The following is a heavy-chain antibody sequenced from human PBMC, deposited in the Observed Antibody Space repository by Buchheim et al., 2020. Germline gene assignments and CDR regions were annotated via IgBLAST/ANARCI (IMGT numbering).Heavy chain of an antibody. V-gene: IGHV3-30-3*01. CDR2: ISYDGSNK. Sequence: QVQLVESGGGVVQPGRSLRLSCAASGFTFSSYAMHWVRQAPGKGLEWVAVISYDGSNKYYADSVKGRFTISRDNSKNTLYLQMNSLRAEDTAVYYCARPSRGDYYDSSGYYYDWYFDLWGRGTL. J-gene: IGHJ2*01. CDR1: GFTFSSYA. CDR3: ARPSRGDYYDSSGYYYDWYFDL. D-gene: IGHD3-22*01.